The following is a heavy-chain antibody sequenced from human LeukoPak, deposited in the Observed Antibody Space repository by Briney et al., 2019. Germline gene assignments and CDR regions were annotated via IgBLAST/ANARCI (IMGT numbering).Heavy chain of an antibody. CDR2: IIPIVGKT. J-gene: IGHJ4*02. CDR1: GGTYSSYG. V-gene: IGHV1-69*04. CDR3: ARAAWSMVRGAIITGYFDY. D-gene: IGHD3-10*01. Sequence: SVKVSCKASGGTYSSYGISWVRQAPGQGLEWMGRIIPIVGKTNYAQKFQGTVTITAAKSTTTAYMELGSMRSEDTAVYYCARAAWSMVRGAIITGYFDYWGQGTLVPVSS.